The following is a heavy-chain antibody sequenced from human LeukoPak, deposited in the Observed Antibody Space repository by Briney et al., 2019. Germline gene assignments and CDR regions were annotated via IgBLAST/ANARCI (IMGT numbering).Heavy chain of an antibody. CDR1: GGSFSGYY. CDR2: INHSGST. CDR3: ARRADDSSGYTETFDI. J-gene: IGHJ3*02. D-gene: IGHD3-22*01. Sequence: SETLSLTCAVYGGSFSGYYWSWIRQPPGKGLEWIGEINHSGSTNYNPSLKSRVTISVDTSKNQFSLKLSSVTAADTAVYCCARRADDSSGYTETFDIWGQGTMVTVSS. V-gene: IGHV4-34*01.